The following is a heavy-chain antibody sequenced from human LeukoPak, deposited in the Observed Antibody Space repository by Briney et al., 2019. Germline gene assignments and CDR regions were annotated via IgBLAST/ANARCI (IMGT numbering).Heavy chain of an antibody. CDR2: IYYSGST. CDR1: GRSISSGGYY. J-gene: IGHJ4*02. Sequence: SETLSLTCTVSGRSISSGGYYWSWIRQHPGKGLEWIGYIYYSGSTYYNPSLKSRATISVDTSKKQFSLKLSSVTAAATAVYYCARVSRIQLWSSGFDYWGQGTLVTVSS. D-gene: IGHD5-18*01. CDR3: ARVSRIQLWSSGFDY. V-gene: IGHV4-31*03.